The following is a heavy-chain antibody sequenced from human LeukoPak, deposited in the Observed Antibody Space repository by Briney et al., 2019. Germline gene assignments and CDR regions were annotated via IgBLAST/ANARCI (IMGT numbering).Heavy chain of an antibody. CDR2: MNTDSGGT. V-gene: IGHV1-2*02. J-gene: IGHJ3*02. D-gene: IGHD2-2*03. CDR1: GYTFTGYF. Sequence: ASVNVSCKTSGYTFTGYFLHWLRQAPGQGLEWVGWMNTDSGGTMYAQKFQGRVSMTRDTSISTAYMQLSSLTSDDTAVYYCERDMDIPLIDAFDIWGQGTMVTVSS. CDR3: ERDMDIPLIDAFDI.